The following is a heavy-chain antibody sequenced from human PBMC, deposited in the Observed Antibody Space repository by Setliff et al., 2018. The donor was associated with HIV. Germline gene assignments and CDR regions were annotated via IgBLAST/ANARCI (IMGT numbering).Heavy chain of an antibody. CDR2: IYHSGST. CDR3: AREGITGDPYYYYYMDV. V-gene: IGHV4-4*02. J-gene: IGHJ6*03. CDR1: GGSISSSNW. Sequence: SETLSLTCAVSGGSISSSNWWSWVRQPPGKGLEWIGEIYHSGSTNYNPSLKSRVTISVDTSKKQFSLKLSSVTAADTAVYYCAREGITGDPYYYYYMDVWGKGTTVTVSS. D-gene: IGHD7-27*01.